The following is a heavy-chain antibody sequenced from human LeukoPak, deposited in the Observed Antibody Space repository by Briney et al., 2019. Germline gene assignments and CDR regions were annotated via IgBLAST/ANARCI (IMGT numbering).Heavy chain of an antibody. CDR1: GYPISSGYY. Sequence: PSETLSLTCAVSGYPISSGYYWGWIRQPPGKGLEWIGSIYHSGSTYYNPSLKSRVTISVDTSKNQFSLKLSSVTAADTAVYYCALRSPYCSGGSCYHDYWGQGTLVTVSS. J-gene: IGHJ4*02. CDR3: ALRSPYCSGGSCYHDY. D-gene: IGHD2-15*01. V-gene: IGHV4-38-2*01. CDR2: IYHSGST.